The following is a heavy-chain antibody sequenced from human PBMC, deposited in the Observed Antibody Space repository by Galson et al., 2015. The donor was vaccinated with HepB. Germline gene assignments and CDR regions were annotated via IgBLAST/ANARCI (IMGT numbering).Heavy chain of an antibody. D-gene: IGHD1-14*01. J-gene: IGHJ3*02. CDR2: ISAYNGNT. CDR1: GYTFTSYG. V-gene: IGHV1-18*04. CDR3: ARARKAPPAFDI. Sequence: SVKVSCKASGYTFTSYGISWVRQAPGQGLEWMGWISAYNGNTSYAQKLQGRVTMTTDTSTSTAYMELRSLRSDDTAVYYCARARKAPPAFDIWGQGTMVTISS.